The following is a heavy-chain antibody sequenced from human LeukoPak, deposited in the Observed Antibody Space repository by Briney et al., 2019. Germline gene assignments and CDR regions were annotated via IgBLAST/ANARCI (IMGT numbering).Heavy chain of an antibody. D-gene: IGHD3-10*01. CDR1: GGSFSDYY. V-gene: IGHV4-34*01. CDR3: ARRVRGVSFYYYNGMDV. J-gene: IGHJ6*02. CDR2: INHSGAT. Sequence: SETLSLTCAVYGGSFSDYYWTWIRQSPGKGLERIGEINHSGATDYNPSLKSRVTISVDTSKNQFSLKVRSVTAADTAVYYCARRVRGVSFYYYNGMDVWGQGTTVTVSS.